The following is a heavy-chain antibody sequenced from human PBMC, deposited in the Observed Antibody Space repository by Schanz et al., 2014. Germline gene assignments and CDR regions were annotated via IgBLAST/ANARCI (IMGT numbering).Heavy chain of an antibody. CDR1: GFTFSSYT. CDR2: ISHDGSNK. J-gene: IGHJ4*02. Sequence: QVQLVESGGGVVQPGRSLRLSCAASGFTFSSYTMHWVRQAPGTGLEWVALISHDGSNKNSADSVKGRFTISRDNSKNPPYLQMNSLRGDDTAIYYCVKGGTNTLDSWGQGTLVTVSS. CDR3: VKGGTNTLDS. V-gene: IGHV3-30*04.